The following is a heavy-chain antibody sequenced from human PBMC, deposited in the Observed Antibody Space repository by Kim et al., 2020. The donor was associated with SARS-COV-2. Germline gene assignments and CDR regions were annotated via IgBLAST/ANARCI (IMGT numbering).Heavy chain of an antibody. Sequence: SETLSLTCTVSGGSISSSSYYWGWIRQPPGKGLEWIGSIYYSGSTYYNPSLKSRVTISVDTSKNQFSLKLSSVTAADTAVYYCARLLSGYFDWLFPYYFDYWGQGTLVTVSS. CDR2: IYYSGST. D-gene: IGHD3-9*01. CDR1: GGSISSSSYY. J-gene: IGHJ4*02. V-gene: IGHV4-39*01. CDR3: ARLLSGYFDWLFPYYFDY.